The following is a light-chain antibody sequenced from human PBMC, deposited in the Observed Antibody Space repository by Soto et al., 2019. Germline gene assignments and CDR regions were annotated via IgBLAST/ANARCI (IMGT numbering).Light chain of an antibody. Sequence: QSVLTQPPSVSEAPGQRVTISCTGSSSNIGAGYDAYWYQQVPGTAPKLLIYENNNRPSGVPDRFSGAKSGNSASLAITGLQAEEEAAYYCQTSYSSLSGYVFGTGTKVTVL. V-gene: IGLV1-40*01. J-gene: IGLJ1*01. CDR2: ENN. CDR1: SSNIGAGYD. CDR3: QTSYSSLSGYV.